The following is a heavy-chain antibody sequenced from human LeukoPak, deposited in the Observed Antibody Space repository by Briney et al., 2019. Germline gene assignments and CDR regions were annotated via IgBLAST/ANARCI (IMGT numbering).Heavy chain of an antibody. CDR2: IYYSGST. CDR1: GGSISSGGYY. CDR3: ARRDGYSTDY. J-gene: IGHJ4*02. V-gene: IGHV4-31*03. Sequence: KASETLSLTYTVSGGSISSGGYYWSWIRQHPGKGLEWIGYIYYSGSTYYNPSLKSRVTISVDTSKNQFSLKLSSVTAADTAVYYCARRDGYSTDYWGQGTLVTVSS. D-gene: IGHD5-24*01.